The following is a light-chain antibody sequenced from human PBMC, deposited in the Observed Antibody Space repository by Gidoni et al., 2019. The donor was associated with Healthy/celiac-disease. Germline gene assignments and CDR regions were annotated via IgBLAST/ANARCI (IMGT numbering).Light chain of an antibody. Sequence: DIQVTQSPSSLSASVGDRVTITCRASQSISSYLNWYQQKPGKAPKLLIDAASSLQSGVPSRFSGSGSGTDFTLTISSLQPEDFATYYCQQSYSTPQTFGQGTKVEIK. CDR1: QSISSY. CDR2: AAS. J-gene: IGKJ1*01. V-gene: IGKV1-39*01. CDR3: QQSYSTPQT.